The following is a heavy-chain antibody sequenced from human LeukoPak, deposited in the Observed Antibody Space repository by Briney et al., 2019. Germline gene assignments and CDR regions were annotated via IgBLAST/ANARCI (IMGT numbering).Heavy chain of an antibody. CDR1: GFTFSSYW. Sequence: PGGSLRLSCAASGFTFSSYWMSWVRQAPGKGLEWVANIKQDGSEKYYVDSVKGRFTISRDNSKNTLYLQMNSLRAEDTAVYYCAKAGNERGYYFDYWGQGTLVTVSS. J-gene: IGHJ4*02. CDR3: AKAGNERGYYFDY. V-gene: IGHV3-7*01. CDR2: IKQDGSEK. D-gene: IGHD1-1*01.